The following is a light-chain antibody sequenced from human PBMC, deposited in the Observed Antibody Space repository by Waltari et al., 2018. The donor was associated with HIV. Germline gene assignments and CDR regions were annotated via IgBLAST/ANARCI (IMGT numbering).Light chain of an antibody. V-gene: IGLV1-47*01. CDR1: SSNIGTNY. CDR3: AAWDDSLGGRGL. CDR2: RNN. Sequence: QSVLTQPPSATGTPGQRVTISCSGSSSNIGTNYVHWYQQLPGTTPNLLIYRNNQRPSGLPGRFAASKAGTSASLAIRGLRSEDEGDYYCAAWDDSLGGRGLFGGGTRLTVL. J-gene: IGLJ3*02.